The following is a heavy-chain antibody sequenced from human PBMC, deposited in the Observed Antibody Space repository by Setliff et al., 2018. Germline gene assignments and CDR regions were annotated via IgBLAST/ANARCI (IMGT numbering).Heavy chain of an antibody. V-gene: IGHV4-61*08. CDR2: VYYSGTT. Sequence: SETLSLTCTVSGGSISSGGYYWSWIRQHPGKGLEWIGYVYYSGTTNYDPSLKSRVTISVDTSKNQFSLKLSSVTAADTAIYYCARGGTYRYFDYWGQGTLVTVSS. CDR1: GGSISSGGYY. J-gene: IGHJ4*02. CDR3: ARGGTYRYFDY.